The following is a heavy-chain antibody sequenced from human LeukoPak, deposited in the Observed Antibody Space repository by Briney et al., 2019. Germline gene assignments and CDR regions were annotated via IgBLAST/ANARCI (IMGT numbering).Heavy chain of an antibody. V-gene: IGHV3-30*04. J-gene: IGHJ5*02. CDR1: GLTFSSYA. Sequence: PGRSLRLSCAASGLTFSSYAMHWVRQAPGKGLEWVAVISYDGSNKYYADSVKGRFTISRDNSKNTLYLQMNSLRAEDTAVYYCARAIWFGELFDWFDPWGQGTLVTVSS. CDR2: ISYDGSNK. D-gene: IGHD3-10*01. CDR3: ARAIWFGELFDWFDP.